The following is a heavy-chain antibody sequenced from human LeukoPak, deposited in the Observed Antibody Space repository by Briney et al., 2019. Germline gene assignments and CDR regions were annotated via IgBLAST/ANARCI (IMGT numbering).Heavy chain of an antibody. CDR3: ARMRLVARHGAFDI. V-gene: IGHV1-2*02. CDR1: GYTFTGYH. CDR2: INPNSGGT. J-gene: IGHJ3*02. Sequence: ASVKVSCKASGYTFTGYHMHWVRQAPGQGLEWMGWINPNSGGTNYAQKFQGRVTMTRDTSISTAYMELSRLRSDDTAVYYCARMRLVARHGAFDIWGQGTMVTVSS. D-gene: IGHD6-19*01.